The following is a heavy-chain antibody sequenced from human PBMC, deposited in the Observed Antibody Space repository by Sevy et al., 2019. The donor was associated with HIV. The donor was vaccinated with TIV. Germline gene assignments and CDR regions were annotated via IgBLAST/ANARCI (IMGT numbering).Heavy chain of an antibody. CDR1: GFTFSSYW. J-gene: IGHJ6*03. CDR3: ARFEYSSSSYYYYMDV. D-gene: IGHD6-6*01. CDR2: IKQDGSEK. V-gene: IGHV3-7*01. Sequence: GGSLRLSCAASGFTFSSYWMSWVRQAPGKGLEWVANIKQDGSEKYYVDSVKGRFTISRDNAKNSLYLQMNSLRAEDTAVYYCARFEYSSSSYYYYMDVWGKGTTVTVSS.